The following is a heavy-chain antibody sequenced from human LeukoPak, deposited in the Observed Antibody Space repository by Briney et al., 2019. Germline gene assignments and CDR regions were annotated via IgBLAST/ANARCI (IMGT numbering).Heavy chain of an antibody. CDR2: INGDGSTT. J-gene: IGHJ4*02. Sequence: GGSLRLSCAASGFTFSNYWMHWVRQAPGKGLVWVSRINGDGSTTNYADSVKGRFTISRDNAKSTLYLQMNSLSAEDTAVYHCARTGFSSARGDYWGQGTLVTVSS. V-gene: IGHV3-74*01. D-gene: IGHD6-19*01. CDR1: GFTFSNYW. CDR3: ARTGFSSARGDY.